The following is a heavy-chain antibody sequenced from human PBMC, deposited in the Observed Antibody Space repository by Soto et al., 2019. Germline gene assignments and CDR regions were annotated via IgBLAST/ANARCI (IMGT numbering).Heavy chain of an antibody. D-gene: IGHD2-15*01. Sequence: QLVESGGDLVKPGGSLRLSCAASGFAFTSAWMNWVRQAPGKGPEWVARIKSKSRGETTDYAAPVKGRFTISRDDSNNTLYLQMNNLIREDTGVYYCTSLYRLDPWGQGTLVNVSS. CDR1: GFAFTSAW. V-gene: IGHV3-15*01. CDR3: TSLYRLDP. J-gene: IGHJ5*02. CDR2: IKSKSRGETT.